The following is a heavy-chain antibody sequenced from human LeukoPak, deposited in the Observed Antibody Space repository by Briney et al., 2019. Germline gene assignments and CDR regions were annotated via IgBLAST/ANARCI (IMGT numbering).Heavy chain of an antibody. CDR1: GFTFSSYA. V-gene: IGHV3-64*01. D-gene: IGHD3-3*01. CDR2: ISSNGGST. J-gene: IGHJ6*03. CDR3: ARVNELGEYDFWSGYYRYYYYMDV. Sequence: GGSLRLSCAASGFTFSSYAMHWVRQAPGKGLEYVSAISSNGGSTYYANSVEGRFTISRDNSKNTLYLQMGSLRAEDMAVYYCARVNELGEYDFWSGYYRYYYYMDVWGKGTTVTVSS.